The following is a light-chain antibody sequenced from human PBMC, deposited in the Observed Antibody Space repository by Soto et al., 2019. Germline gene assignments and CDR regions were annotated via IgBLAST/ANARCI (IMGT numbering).Light chain of an antibody. Sequence: EIVLTQSPATLSLSPGERATLSCRASQSVSSSYLAWYQQKPGQAPRLLIYDASSRATGIPDRFSGSGSGTDFTLTISRLEPEEFAVYYCQQYGSSPRTFGQGTKVEVK. CDR3: QQYGSSPRT. J-gene: IGKJ1*01. V-gene: IGKV3-20*01. CDR2: DAS. CDR1: QSVSSSY.